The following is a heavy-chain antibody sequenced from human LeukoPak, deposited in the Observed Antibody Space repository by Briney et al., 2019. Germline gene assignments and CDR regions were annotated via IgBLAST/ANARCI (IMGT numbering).Heavy chain of an antibody. J-gene: IGHJ4*02. V-gene: IGHV4-4*07. CDR2: IYTSGTT. CDR1: GASMRNSF. Sequence: TETLSLTCSVSGASMRNSFWRWIRQPAAKGLAWIGRIYTSGTTNYNPPLKRRVTLTVDTSNNQFSLKMTTVTAADTALYYCARAPGGCGGTCAFDYWGQGTLVTVSS. CDR3: ARAPGGCGGTCAFDY. D-gene: IGHD2-21*01.